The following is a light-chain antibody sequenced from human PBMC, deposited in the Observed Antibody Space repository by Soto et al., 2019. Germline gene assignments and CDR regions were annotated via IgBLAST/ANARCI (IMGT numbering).Light chain of an antibody. V-gene: IGKV1-39*01. CDR2: KVS. CDR1: QSVAKY. J-gene: IGKJ1*01. Sequence: DIQITQSPSSLSASVGDSVTITCRATQSVAKYVNWYQQKPGKAPNLLIYKVSNLQGGVPSRFTGSGSATDFTLTISRLQPEDFATYYCQQSYTTPWTFGQGTKVDIK. CDR3: QQSYTTPWT.